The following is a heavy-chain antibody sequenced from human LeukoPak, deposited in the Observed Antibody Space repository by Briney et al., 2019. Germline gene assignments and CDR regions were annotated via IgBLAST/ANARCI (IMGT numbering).Heavy chain of an antibody. CDR2: INPNSGGT. V-gene: IGHV1-2*02. Sequence: ASVKVSCKASGYTFTGCYMHWVRQAPGQGLEWMGWINPNSGGTNYAQKFQGRVTMTRDTSISTAYMELSRLRSDDTAVYYCARSYCSGGSCYLMGNDYWGQGTLVTVSS. D-gene: IGHD2-15*01. CDR3: ARSYCSGGSCYLMGNDY. CDR1: GYTFTGCY. J-gene: IGHJ4*02.